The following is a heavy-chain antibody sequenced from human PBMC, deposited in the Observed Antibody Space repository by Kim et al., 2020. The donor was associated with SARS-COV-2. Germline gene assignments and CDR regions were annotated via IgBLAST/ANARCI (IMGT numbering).Heavy chain of an antibody. CDR2: ISYDGSNK. CDR3: ARDSSWLSPCYYFDY. Sequence: GGSLRLSCAASGFTFSSYGMHWVRQAPGKGLEWVAVISYDGSNKYYADSVKGRFTISRDNSKNTLYLQMNSLRAEDTAVYYCARDSSWLSPCYYFDYWG. D-gene: IGHD3-9*01. V-gene: IGHV3-33*05. J-gene: IGHJ4*01. CDR1: GFTFSSYG.